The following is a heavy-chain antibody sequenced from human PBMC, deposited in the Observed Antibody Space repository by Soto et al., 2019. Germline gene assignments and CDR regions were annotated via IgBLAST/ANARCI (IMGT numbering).Heavy chain of an antibody. CDR1: GFTFSGYG. J-gene: IGHJ4*02. CDR3: ARGDWSSGY. CDR2: ISNAASSI. Sequence: EVKLVESGGKLVQPGGSLRLSCAASGFTFSGYGMNWVRQAPGKGLEWVSYISNAASSIYYADSVKGRFTVSRDNAKGSLYQQMDSLRAEDTAVYYCARGDWSSGYWGQGTLVTVSS. D-gene: IGHD1-1*01. V-gene: IGHV3-48*01.